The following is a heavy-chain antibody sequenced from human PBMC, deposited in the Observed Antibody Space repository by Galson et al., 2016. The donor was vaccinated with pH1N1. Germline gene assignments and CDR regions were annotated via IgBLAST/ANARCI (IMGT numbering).Heavy chain of an antibody. Sequence: QSGAEVKKPGESLKISCKGSGYRFSNYWIGWVRQMPGKGLECMGLIYPADSDTRYSPSIQGQVTLSADKSMTTAYLQWSSLKASDTAMYYCARQGGYSSGRGDFGAFDIWGQGTMVTVSS. J-gene: IGHJ3*02. CDR1: GYRFSNYW. CDR2: IYPADSDT. V-gene: IGHV5-51*01. D-gene: IGHD6-19*01. CDR3: ARQGGYSSGRGDFGAFDI.